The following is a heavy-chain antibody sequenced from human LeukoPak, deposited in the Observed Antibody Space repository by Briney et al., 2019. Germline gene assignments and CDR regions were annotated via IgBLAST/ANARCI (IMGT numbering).Heavy chain of an antibody. Sequence: PSETLSLTCTVSGGSISGYYWGWIRQPPGKGLEWIGSIYYSGSTYYNPSLKSRVTISVDTSKNQFSLKLSSVTAADTAVYSCARRPYDSSGYYYVNWFFDLWGRGTLVTVSS. J-gene: IGHJ2*01. D-gene: IGHD3-22*01. V-gene: IGHV4-39*01. CDR1: GGSISGYY. CDR2: IYYSGST. CDR3: ARRPYDSSGYYYVNWFFDL.